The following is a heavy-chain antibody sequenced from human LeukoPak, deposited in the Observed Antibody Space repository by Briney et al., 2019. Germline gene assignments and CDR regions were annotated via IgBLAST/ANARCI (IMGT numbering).Heavy chain of an antibody. Sequence: SETLSLTCTVSGGSISSSTYYWGWIRQPPGKGLEWIGTIYHSGSTYYNPPLKSRVTIAVDTSKNQFSLKLSSMTAADAAVYYCARHTGGRIGYCSSGSCPGWFDPWGQGTLVTVSS. CDR3: ARHTGGRIGYCSSGSCPGWFDP. CDR2: IYHSGST. CDR1: GGSISSSTYY. D-gene: IGHD2-15*01. J-gene: IGHJ5*02. V-gene: IGHV4-39*01.